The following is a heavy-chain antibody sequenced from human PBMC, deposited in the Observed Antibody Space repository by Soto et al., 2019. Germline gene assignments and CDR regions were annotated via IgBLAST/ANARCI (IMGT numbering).Heavy chain of an antibody. CDR3: ARGSYAQGRNWFDP. CDR2: IYHSGST. J-gene: IGHJ5*02. CDR1: GGSISSGGYS. D-gene: IGHD2-2*01. V-gene: IGHV4-30-2*01. Sequence: SETLSLTYAVSGGSISSGGYSWSWIRQPPGTGLEWIGYIYHSGSTYYNPSLKSRVTISVDRSKNQFSLKLSSVTAADTAVYYCARGSYAQGRNWFDPWGEGTLVTVYS.